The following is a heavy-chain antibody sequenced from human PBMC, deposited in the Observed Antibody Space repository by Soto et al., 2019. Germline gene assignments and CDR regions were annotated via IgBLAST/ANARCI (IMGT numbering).Heavy chain of an antibody. CDR2: IYYSGST. J-gene: IGHJ6*03. CDR3: ARESYGDYTYYYYYMDV. V-gene: IGHV4-31*03. CDR1: GGSISSGGYY. Sequence: SETLSLTCTVSGGSISSGGYYWSWIRQHPGKGLEGIGYIYYSGSTYYNPSLKSRVTISVDTSKNQFSLKLSSVTAADTAVYYCARESYGDYTYYYYYMDVWGKGTTVTVSS. D-gene: IGHD4-17*01.